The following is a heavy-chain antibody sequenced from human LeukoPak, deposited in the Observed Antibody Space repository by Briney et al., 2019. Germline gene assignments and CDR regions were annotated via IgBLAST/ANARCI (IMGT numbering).Heavy chain of an antibody. D-gene: IGHD6-13*01. Sequence: SGTLSLTCAVSGGSISSSNWWSWVRPPPGKGLEWIGEIYHSGSTNYNPSLKSRVTISVDKSKNQFSLKLSSVTAADTAVYYCARDVEQQLEYNWFDPWGQGALVTVSS. CDR1: GGSISSSNW. V-gene: IGHV4-4*02. CDR2: IYHSGST. CDR3: ARDVEQQLEYNWFDP. J-gene: IGHJ5*02.